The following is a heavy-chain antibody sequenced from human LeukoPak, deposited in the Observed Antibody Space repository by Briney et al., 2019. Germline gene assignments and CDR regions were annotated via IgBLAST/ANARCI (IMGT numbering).Heavy chain of an antibody. V-gene: IGHV4-59*01. J-gene: IGHJ4*02. CDR3: AREENRIAARRGSFDY. D-gene: IGHD6-6*01. Sequence: SETLSLTCTVCGGSISIYYWSWIRQPPGKGLEWIGYIYYSGSTNYNPSLKSRVTISVDTSMNQFSLKLSSVTAADTAVYYCAREENRIAARRGSFDYWGQGTLVTVSS. CDR2: IYYSGST. CDR1: GGSISIYY.